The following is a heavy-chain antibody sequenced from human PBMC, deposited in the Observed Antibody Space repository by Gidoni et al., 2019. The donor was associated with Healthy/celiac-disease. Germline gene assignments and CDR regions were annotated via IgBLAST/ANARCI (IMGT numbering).Heavy chain of an antibody. V-gene: IGHV4-34*01. CDR2: INHSGST. CDR1: GGSFLVSY. CDR3: ARGYHPPGYSSSWAGAFDI. D-gene: IGHD6-13*01. J-gene: IGHJ3*02. Sequence: QFHLPQWGPVLFKPSETLSLTFAVYGGSFLVSYWSWIRQPPGKGLEWIVEINHSGSTNYNPALKSRVTIAVDTSKNQFSLKMRSVTAAYTDVYYCARGYHPPGYSSSWAGAFDIWGQGTMVTVSS.